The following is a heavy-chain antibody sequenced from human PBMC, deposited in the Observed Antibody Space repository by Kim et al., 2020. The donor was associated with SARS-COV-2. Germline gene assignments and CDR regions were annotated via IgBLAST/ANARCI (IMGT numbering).Heavy chain of an antibody. CDR1: GGSFSGYY. V-gene: IGHV4-34*01. D-gene: IGHD5-12*01. CDR2: INHSGST. J-gene: IGHJ4*02. CDR3: ARFEDGYNY. Sequence: SETLSLTCAVYGGSFSGYYWSWIRQPPGKGLEGIGEINHSGSTNYNPSLKSRVTISVDTSKNQFSLKLSSVTAADTAVYYCARFEDGYNYWGQGTLVTVSS.